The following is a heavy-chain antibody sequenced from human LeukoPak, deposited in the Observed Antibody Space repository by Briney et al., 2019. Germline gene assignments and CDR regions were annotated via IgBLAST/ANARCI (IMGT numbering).Heavy chain of an antibody. D-gene: IGHD3-10*01. CDR2: IYYSGST. CDR3: ARAEAHYGSGKDPFDY. CDR1: GGSISSYY. J-gene: IGHJ4*02. V-gene: IGHV4-59*01. Sequence: PSETLSLTCTVSGGSISSYYWSWIRQPPGKGLEWIGYIYYSGSTNYNPSLKSRVTISVDTSKNQFSLKLSSVTAADTAVYYCARAEAHYGSGKDPFDYWGQGTLVTVSS.